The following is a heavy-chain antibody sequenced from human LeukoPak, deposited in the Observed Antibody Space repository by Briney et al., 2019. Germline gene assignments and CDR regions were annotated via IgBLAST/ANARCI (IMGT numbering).Heavy chain of an antibody. V-gene: IGHV4-39*01. CDR2: FYYSGST. CDR1: GGSISSSSYY. CDR3: ARLSTIFGVVKGWFDP. Sequence: SETLSLTCTVSGGSISSSSYYWGWIRQPPGKGLEWIGSFYYSGSTYYNPSLKSRVTISVDTSKNQFSLKLSSVTAADTAVYYCARLSTIFGVVKGWFDPWGQGTLVTVSS. D-gene: IGHD3-3*02. J-gene: IGHJ5*02.